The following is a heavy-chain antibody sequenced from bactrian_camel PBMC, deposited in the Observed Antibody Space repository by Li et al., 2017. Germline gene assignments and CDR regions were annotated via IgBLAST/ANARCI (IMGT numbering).Heavy chain of an antibody. CDR2: IYTGGSIT. D-gene: IGHD7*01. Sequence: HVQLVESGGGLVQPGGSLRLSCATSGFTFSTFSRTYYMNWVRQAPGKGLEWVASIYTGGSITYYSDSLKGRFTVSSDDAKNMLWLQMNNLKTEDTAVYYCAPAGRSYVDIKCRARLGQGTQVTVS. V-gene: IGHV3-2*01. J-gene: IGHJ4*01. CDR1: GFTFSTFSRTYY.